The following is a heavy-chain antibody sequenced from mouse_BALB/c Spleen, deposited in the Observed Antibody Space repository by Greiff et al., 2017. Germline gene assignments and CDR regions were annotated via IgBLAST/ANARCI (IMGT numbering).Heavy chain of an antibody. CDR2: IDPENGDT. V-gene: IGHV14-4*02. D-gene: IGHD3-3*01. CDR1: GFNIKDYY. CDR3: NAKGASGVGAY. Sequence: VQLKQSGAELVRSGASVKLSCTASGFNIKDYYMHWVKQRPEQGLEWIGWIDPENGDTDYAPKFQGKATMTADTSSNTAYLQLSSLTSEDTAVYYCNAKGASGVGAYWGQGTLVTVSA. J-gene: IGHJ3*01.